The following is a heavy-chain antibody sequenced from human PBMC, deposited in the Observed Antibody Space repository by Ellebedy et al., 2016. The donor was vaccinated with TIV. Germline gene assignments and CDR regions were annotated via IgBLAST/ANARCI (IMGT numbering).Heavy chain of an antibody. V-gene: IGHV3-74*01. Sequence: PGGSLRLSCAASGFTFSSYWMHWVRQAPGKGLVWVSHINSDGSSTSYADSVKGRFTISRDNAKNTLYVQMNSLRAEDTAVYYCARGGSYSYQGIDCWGQGTLVTVSS. CDR2: INSDGSST. D-gene: IGHD1-26*01. J-gene: IGHJ4*02. CDR3: ARGGSYSYQGIDC. CDR1: GFTFSSYW.